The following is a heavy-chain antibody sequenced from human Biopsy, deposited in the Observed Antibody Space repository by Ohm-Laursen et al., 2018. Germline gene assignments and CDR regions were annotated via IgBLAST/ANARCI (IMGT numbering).Heavy chain of an antibody. J-gene: IGHJ4*02. CDR3: ARDSHDYSNYDY. D-gene: IGHD4-11*01. Sequence: SLRLSCAASGFTFSIYWMHWVRQAPGKGLVWVSSINSDGSRITYADSVKGRFTISRDNSKNTLYLQMNSLRAEDTAVYYCARDSHDYSNYDYWGQGTQVTVSS. V-gene: IGHV3-74*01. CDR1: GFTFSIYW. CDR2: INSDGSRI.